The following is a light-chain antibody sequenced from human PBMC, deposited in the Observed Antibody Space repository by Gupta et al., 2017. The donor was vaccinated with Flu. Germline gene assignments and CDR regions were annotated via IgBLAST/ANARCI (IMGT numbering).Light chain of an antibody. Sequence: SALTQPASVSGSPGQSITISCTGTSSAGGDYNYVSWYQQHPGNAHNLMIYEGRNRPSGGSSRFSSWKSATTAAPTIAAGEAEDDDDYHYRAYTSSSWGFGGGTKLTVL. V-gene: IGLV2-14*01. CDR1: SSAGGDYNY. J-gene: IGLJ3*02. CDR3: RAYTSSSWG. CDR2: EGR.